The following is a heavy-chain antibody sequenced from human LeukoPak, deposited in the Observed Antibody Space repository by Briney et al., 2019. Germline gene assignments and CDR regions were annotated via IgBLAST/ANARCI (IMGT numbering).Heavy chain of an antibody. CDR1: GFTFSSNW. J-gene: IGHJ1*01. D-gene: IGHD1-26*01. V-gene: IGHV3-74*03. Sequence: GGSLRLSCAASGFTFSSNWMHWVRQAPGKGLVWISRINGDGRIIEHAESVKGRFTISRNSADNTLHIQMNSLRAEDTAVYHCVREVGAPGSFQHWGQGAPVTVSS. CDR2: INGDGRII. CDR3: VREVGAPGSFQH.